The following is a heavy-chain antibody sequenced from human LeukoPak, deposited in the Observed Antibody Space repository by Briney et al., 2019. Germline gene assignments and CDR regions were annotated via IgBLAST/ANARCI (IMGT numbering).Heavy chain of an antibody. CDR3: AKDVNYYDSSGPDY. Sequence: PGGSLRLSCAASGFTFSNYWMHWVRQGPGKGLMWVSRINGDGSSTNYADSVKGRFTISRDNAKNTLYLQMNSLSAEDTAVYYCAKDVNYYDSSGPDYWGQGTLVTVSS. CDR1: GFTFSNYW. V-gene: IGHV3-74*01. J-gene: IGHJ4*02. CDR2: INGDGSST. D-gene: IGHD3-22*01.